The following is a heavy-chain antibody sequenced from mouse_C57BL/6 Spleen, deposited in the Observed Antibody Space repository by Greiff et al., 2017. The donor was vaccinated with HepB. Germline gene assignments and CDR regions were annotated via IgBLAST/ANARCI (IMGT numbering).Heavy chain of an antibody. CDR1: GYAFSSSW. V-gene: IGHV1-82*01. CDR2: IYPGDGDT. J-gene: IGHJ2*01. CDR3: ARFNSYGNY. D-gene: IGHD1-1*01. Sequence: VEPGASVKISCKASGYAFSSSWMNWVKQRPGKGLEWIGRIYPGDGDTNYNGKFKGKATLTADKSSSTAYMQLSSLTSEDSAVYFCARFNSYGNYWGQGTTLTVSS.